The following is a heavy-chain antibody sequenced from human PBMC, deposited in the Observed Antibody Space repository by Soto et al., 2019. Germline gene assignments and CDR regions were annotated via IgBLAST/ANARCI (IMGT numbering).Heavy chain of an antibody. V-gene: IGHV4-4*02. CDR1: GDSISSDKW. D-gene: IGHD2-21*02. Sequence: QVQLQESGPGLVKPSGTLSLTCAVSGDSISSDKWWSWVRQPRGKGLEWIGEIHHSGRTNYNPSLKSRVTILVEKSKNQVSLELSSMTAADTAVYYCARGGDWQFDYWGQGTLVTVSS. CDR3: ARGGDWQFDY. J-gene: IGHJ4*02. CDR2: IHHSGRT.